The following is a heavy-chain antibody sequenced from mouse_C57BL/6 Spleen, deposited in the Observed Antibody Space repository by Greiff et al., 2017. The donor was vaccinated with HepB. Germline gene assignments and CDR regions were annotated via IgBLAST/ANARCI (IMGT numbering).Heavy chain of an antibody. CDR1: GYTFTSYW. Sequence: QVQLQQPGAELVRPGSSVKLSCKASGYTFTSYWMDWVKQRPGQGLEWIGNIYPSDSETHYNQKFKDKATLTVDKSSSTAYMQLSSLTSEDSAVYYCAMAFHYGSSYAMDYWGQGTSVTVSS. CDR3: AMAFHYGSSYAMDY. CDR2: IYPSDSET. J-gene: IGHJ4*01. D-gene: IGHD1-1*01. V-gene: IGHV1-61*01.